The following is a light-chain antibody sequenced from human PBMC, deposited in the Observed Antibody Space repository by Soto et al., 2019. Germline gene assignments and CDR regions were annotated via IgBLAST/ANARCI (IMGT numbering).Light chain of an antibody. Sequence: EIVLTQSPGTLSLSPGERATLSCRASQSVNSTSLAWYQQKPGQAPRLLIHGASSRATGIPDRFSGSGSGTDVTLTISRLEPEDFAVYFCQRYYDSLWTFGQGTKVEIK. CDR2: GAS. CDR3: QRYYDSLWT. J-gene: IGKJ1*01. CDR1: QSVNSTS. V-gene: IGKV3-20*01.